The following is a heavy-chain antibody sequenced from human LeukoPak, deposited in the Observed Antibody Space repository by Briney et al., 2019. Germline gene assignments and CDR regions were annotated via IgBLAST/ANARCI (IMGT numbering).Heavy chain of an antibody. Sequence: GGSLRLSCAASGFTFSSYGMHWVRQAPGKGLEWVAVISYDGSNKYYADSVKGRFTISRDNSKNTLYLQMNSLRAEDTAVCYCAKDDCGGDCFTDYWGQGTLVTVSS. CDR2: ISYDGSNK. D-gene: IGHD2-21*02. V-gene: IGHV3-30*18. CDR1: GFTFSSYG. J-gene: IGHJ4*02. CDR3: AKDDCGGDCFTDY.